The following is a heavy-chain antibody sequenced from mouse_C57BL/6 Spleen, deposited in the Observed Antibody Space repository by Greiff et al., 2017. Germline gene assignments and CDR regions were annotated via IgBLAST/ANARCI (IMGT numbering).Heavy chain of an antibody. V-gene: IGHV1-52*01. Sequence: VQLQQPGAELVRPGSSVKLSCKASGYTFTSYWMHWVKQRPIQGLEWIGNIDPSDSETHYNQKFKDKATLTVDKSSSTAYMQLSSLTSEDSAVYYGARDGYDSYAMDYWGQGTSVTVSS. CDR3: ARDGYDSYAMDY. D-gene: IGHD2-2*01. CDR1: GYTFTSYW. J-gene: IGHJ4*01. CDR2: IDPSDSET.